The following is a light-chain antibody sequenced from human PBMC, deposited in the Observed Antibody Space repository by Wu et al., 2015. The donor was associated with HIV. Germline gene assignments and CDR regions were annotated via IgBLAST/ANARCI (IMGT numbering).Light chain of an antibody. CDR1: RSVRSNY. V-gene: IGKV3-20*01. Sequence: EIVLTQSPGTLSLSPGERATLSCRASRSVRSNYLAWYQQKPGQAPRLLIYGASSRATGIPDRFSGSGSGTDFTLTISRLEPEDFAVYYCQQYNNWPRTFGQGTKVEIK. CDR2: GAS. J-gene: IGKJ1*01. CDR3: QQYNNWPRT.